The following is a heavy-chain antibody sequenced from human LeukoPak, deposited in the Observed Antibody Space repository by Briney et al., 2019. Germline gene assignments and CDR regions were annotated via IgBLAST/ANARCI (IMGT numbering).Heavy chain of an antibody. V-gene: IGHV5-51*01. CDR2: IYPGDSDT. CDR1: GYSFTSYW. J-gene: IGHJ4*02. CDR3: ARPSYSICWLPFDY. Sequence: GESLKISCKGSGYSFTSYWIGWVRQMPGKGLEWMGIIYPGDSDTRYSPSFQGQVTISADKPISTDYLQWSSLKAADTAMYYCARPSYSICWLPFDYWGQGNLVTGSS. D-gene: IGHD6-13*01.